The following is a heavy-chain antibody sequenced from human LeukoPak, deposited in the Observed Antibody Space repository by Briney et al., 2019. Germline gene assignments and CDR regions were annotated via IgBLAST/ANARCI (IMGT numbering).Heavy chain of an antibody. Sequence: ASVKVSCKASGYTFTGYYMHWVRQAPGQGLEWMGWINPNSGGTNYAQKFQGRVTMTRDTSISTAYMGLSRLRSDGTAVYYCARARTYCSGGSCYLLDPWGQGTLVTVSS. CDR2: INPNSGGT. J-gene: IGHJ5*02. CDR1: GYTFTGYY. D-gene: IGHD2-15*01. CDR3: ARARTYCSGGSCYLLDP. V-gene: IGHV1-2*02.